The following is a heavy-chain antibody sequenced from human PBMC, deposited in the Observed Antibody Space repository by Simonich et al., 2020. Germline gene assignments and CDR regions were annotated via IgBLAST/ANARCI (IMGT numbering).Heavy chain of an antibody. CDR1: GGSISSSSYY. D-gene: IGHD6-13*01. V-gene: IGHV4-39*01. CDR3: ARHAGFAFDI. Sequence: QLQLQESGPGLVKPSETLSLTCTVSGGSISSSSYYWGWIRQPPGKGLEWIGSINYSGSTSNNPSRKSRVTISVDTSKNHFSLKLSSVTAADTAVYYCARHAGFAFDIWGQGTMVTVSS. CDR2: INYSGST. J-gene: IGHJ3*02.